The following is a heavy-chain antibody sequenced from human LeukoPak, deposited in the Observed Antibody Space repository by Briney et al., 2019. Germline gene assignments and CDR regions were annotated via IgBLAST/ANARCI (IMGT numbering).Heavy chain of an antibody. J-gene: IGHJ4*02. V-gene: IGHV1-8*03. CDR1: GYTFTSYD. D-gene: IGHD2-8*01. Sequence: ASVKVSCKASGYTFTSYDINWVRQAPGQGLEWMGWVNPKSGNTGYKQKFQARVTITRDTSITTAYMELSSLISDDTAVYFCARGLPLGYCTYGVCYPPKHFDFWGQGTLVTVSS. CDR3: ARGLPLGYCTYGVCYPPKHFDF. CDR2: VNPKSGNT.